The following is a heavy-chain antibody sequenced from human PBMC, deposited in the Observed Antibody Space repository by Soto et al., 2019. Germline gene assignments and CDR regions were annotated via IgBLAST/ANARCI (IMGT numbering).Heavy chain of an antibody. CDR3: TTVGYSGYDDSSSWYYYYGMDV. CDR2: IKSKTDGGTT. V-gene: IGHV3-15*01. Sequence: SGGSLRLSCAASGFTFSNAWMSWVRQAPGKGLEWVGRIKSKTDGGTTDYAAPVKGRFTISRDDSKNTLYLQMNSLKTEDTAVYYCTTVGYSGYDDSSSWYYYYGMDVWGQGTTVTVSS. CDR1: GFTFSNAW. D-gene: IGHD5-12*01. J-gene: IGHJ6*02.